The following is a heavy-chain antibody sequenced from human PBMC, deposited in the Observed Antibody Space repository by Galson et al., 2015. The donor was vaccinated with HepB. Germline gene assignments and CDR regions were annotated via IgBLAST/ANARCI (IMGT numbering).Heavy chain of an antibody. CDR3: AKDADSSSWYAMYYFDY. Sequence: SLRLSCAASGFTFSSYAMSWVRQAPGKGLEWVSAISGSGGSTYYADSVKGRFTISRDNSKNTLYLQMNSLRAEDTAVYYCAKDADSSSWYAMYYFDYWGQGTLVTVSS. CDR1: GFTFSSYA. CDR2: ISGSGGST. V-gene: IGHV3-23*01. J-gene: IGHJ4*02. D-gene: IGHD6-13*01.